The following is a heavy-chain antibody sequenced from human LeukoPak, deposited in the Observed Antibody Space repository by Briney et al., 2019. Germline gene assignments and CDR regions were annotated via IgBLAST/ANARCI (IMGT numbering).Heavy chain of an antibody. V-gene: IGHV1-2*02. CDR1: GYTFTGYY. Sequence: ASVKVSCKASGYTFTGYYMHWVRRAPGQGLEWMGWINPNSGGTNYAQKFQGRVTMTRDTSISTAYMELSRLRSDDTAVYYCARAGGYSYGPGDYWGQGTLVTVSS. CDR2: INPNSGGT. CDR3: ARAGGYSYGPGDY. J-gene: IGHJ4*02. D-gene: IGHD5-18*01.